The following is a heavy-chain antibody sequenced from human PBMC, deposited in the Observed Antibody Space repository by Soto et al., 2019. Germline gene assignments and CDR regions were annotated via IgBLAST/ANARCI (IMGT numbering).Heavy chain of an antibody. CDR2: IIPILGIA. Sequence: QVQLVQSGAEVKKPGSSVKVSCKASGGTFSSYTISWVRQAPGQGLEWMGRIIPILGIANYAQKFQGRVTPTADKPTSTAYMELSSLRSEDTAVYYCAYSFNILATIDYFDYWGQGTLVTVSS. D-gene: IGHD5-12*01. CDR3: AYSFNILATIDYFDY. CDR1: GGTFSSYT. J-gene: IGHJ4*02. V-gene: IGHV1-69*02.